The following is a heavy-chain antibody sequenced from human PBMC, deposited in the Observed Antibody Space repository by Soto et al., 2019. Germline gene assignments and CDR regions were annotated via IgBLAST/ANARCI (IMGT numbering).Heavy chain of an antibody. J-gene: IGHJ4*02. D-gene: IGHD3-10*01. V-gene: IGHV4-34*01. CDR3: AMDDGSGSYSY. CDR1: GGSFSGYY. CDR2: INHSGST. Sequence: PSETLSLTCAVYGGSFSGYYWSWIRQPPGKGLEWIGEINHSGSTNYNPSLKSRVTISVDTSKNQFSLKLSSVTAADTAVYYCAMDDGSGSYSYWGQGTLVTVSS.